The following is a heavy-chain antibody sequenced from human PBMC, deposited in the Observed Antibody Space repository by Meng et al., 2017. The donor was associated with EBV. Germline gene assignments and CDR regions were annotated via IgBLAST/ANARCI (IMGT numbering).Heavy chain of an antibody. CDR1: GGSVNNESYY. CDR3: ARGDYTNYPRWFDP. CDR2: IYYTGST. Sequence: QVQLQESGPGLGXPXXXXXLTXTXSGGSVNNESYYWGWIRQPPGKGLEYIGYIYYTGSTNYNSSLKSRVTISLDKSKNQFSLKLTSLTAADTAIYYCARGDYTNYPRWFDPWGQGTLVTVS. V-gene: IGHV4-61*01. D-gene: IGHD4-11*01. J-gene: IGHJ5*02.